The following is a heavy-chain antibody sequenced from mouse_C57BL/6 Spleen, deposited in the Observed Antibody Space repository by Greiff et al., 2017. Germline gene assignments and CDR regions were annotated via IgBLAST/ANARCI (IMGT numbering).Heavy chain of an antibody. CDR2: IRNKANNHAT. CDR3: TRYYFDY. Sequence: EVMLVESGGGLVQPGGSMKLSCAASGFTFSDAWMDWVRQSPEKGLEWVADIRNKANNHATYYAESVKGRFTISRDDSKSSVYLQMNSLRAEDTGIYYCTRYYFDYWGQGTTLTVSS. V-gene: IGHV6-6*01. CDR1: GFTFSDAW. J-gene: IGHJ2*01.